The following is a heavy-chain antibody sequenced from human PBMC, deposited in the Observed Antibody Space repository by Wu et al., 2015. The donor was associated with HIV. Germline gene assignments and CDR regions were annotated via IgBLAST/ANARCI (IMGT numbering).Heavy chain of an antibody. Sequence: QVQLVQSGAEVKKPGASVKVSRKLSGSNLNKLSIHWVRQAPGKGLEWMGGFDPEDDETTYAQSFQGRLTMTEDTSTDTAYMELSSLSSDDTAVYFCATEFLHYFDDWGQGTLVTVSS. J-gene: IGHJ4*02. D-gene: IGHD2/OR15-2a*01. CDR1: GSNLNKLS. CDR2: FDPEDDET. V-gene: IGHV1-24*01. CDR3: ATEFLHYFDD.